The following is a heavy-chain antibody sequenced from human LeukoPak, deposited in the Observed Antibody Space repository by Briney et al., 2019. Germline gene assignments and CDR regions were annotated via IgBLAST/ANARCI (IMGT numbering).Heavy chain of an antibody. CDR2: INHSGST. Sequence: SETLSLTCTVSGGSISSSSYYWGWIRQPPGKGLKWIGEINHSGSTNYNPSLKSRVTISVDTSKNQFSLKLSSVTAADTAVYYCARAYCVGDCTVLHIYFDNWGQGTLVTVSS. D-gene: IGHD2-21*02. CDR3: ARAYCVGDCTVLHIYFDN. J-gene: IGHJ4*02. CDR1: GGSISSSSYY. V-gene: IGHV4-39*07.